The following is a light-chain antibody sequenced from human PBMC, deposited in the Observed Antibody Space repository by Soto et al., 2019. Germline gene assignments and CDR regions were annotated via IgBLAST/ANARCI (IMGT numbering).Light chain of an antibody. J-gene: IGKJ1*01. CDR1: QSVTSGF. Sequence: EIVLTQSPGTLSLSPGERVTLSCRASQSVTSGFLAWYQQKPGQSPRLLIYDASTRATGIPDRFSGSGSGTDFTLTISRLEPEDFAAYYCQQYGNSPRTFGQGTKVDIK. CDR2: DAS. V-gene: IGKV3-20*01. CDR3: QQYGNSPRT.